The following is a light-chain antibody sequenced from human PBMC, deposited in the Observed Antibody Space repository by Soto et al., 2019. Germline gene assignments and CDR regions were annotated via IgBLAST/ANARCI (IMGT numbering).Light chain of an antibody. CDR3: LSYTTSSTYV. Sequence: QSALTQPASVSGSPGQSIAISCTGTSGDIGGYNYVSWYQQHPGRAPKLMIYDVSNRPSGFSTRFSGSKSDNTASLTISGLQPEDEGDYYCLSYTTSSTYVFGTGTKVTVL. J-gene: IGLJ1*01. CDR2: DVS. CDR1: SGDIGGYNY. V-gene: IGLV2-14*03.